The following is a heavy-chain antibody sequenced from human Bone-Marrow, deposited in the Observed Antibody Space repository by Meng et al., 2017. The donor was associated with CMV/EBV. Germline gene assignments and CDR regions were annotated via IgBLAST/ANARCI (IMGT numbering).Heavy chain of an antibody. CDR3: ARDPEGSGYSNWFDP. J-gene: IGHJ5*02. CDR2: IRYDGSNK. D-gene: IGHD3-22*01. CDR1: GFTFSSYG. Sequence: GESLKISCAASGFTFSSYGMHWVRQAPGKGLEWVAFIRYDGSNKYYADSVKGRFTISRDNSKNTLYLQMNSLRAEDTAVYYCARDPEGSGYSNWFDPWGQGTLVTVSS. V-gene: IGHV3-30*02.